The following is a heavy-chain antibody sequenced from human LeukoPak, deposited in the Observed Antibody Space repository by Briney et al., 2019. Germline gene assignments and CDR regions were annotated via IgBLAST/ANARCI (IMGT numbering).Heavy chain of an antibody. CDR2: ISGSGGST. CDR1: GFTFSSYA. J-gene: IGHJ3*02. D-gene: IGHD3-16*01. CDR3: AKDVTSGSGPGGDAFDI. Sequence: PGGSLRLSCAASGFTFSSYAMSWVRQAPGKGLEWVSAISGSGGSTYYADSVKGRFTISRDNSKNTLYLQMNSLRAEDTAVYYCAKDVTSGSGPGGDAFDIWGQGTMVTVSS. V-gene: IGHV3-23*01.